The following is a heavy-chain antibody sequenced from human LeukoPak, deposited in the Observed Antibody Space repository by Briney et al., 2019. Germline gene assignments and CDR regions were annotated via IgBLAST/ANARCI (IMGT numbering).Heavy chain of an antibody. V-gene: IGHV6-1*01. J-gene: IGHJ5*02. CDR2: TYYMSKWYH. CDR3: ARSHWNYDNYLDP. D-gene: IGHD1-7*01. Sequence: SQTLSLTFAISGDSVSSNSAAWSWIRQSPSRGLEWLGRTYYMSKWYHDYAVSVKSRITINPDTSKNQFSLQLNSVTPEDTAVYYCARSHWNYDNYLDPWGQGTLVTVSS. CDR1: GDSVSSNSAA.